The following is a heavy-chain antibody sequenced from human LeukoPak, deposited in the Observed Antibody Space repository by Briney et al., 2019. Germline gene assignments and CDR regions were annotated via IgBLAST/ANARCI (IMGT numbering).Heavy chain of an antibody. Sequence: PSETLSLTCTASGGSISSYYWSWIRQPPGKGLEWIGYIYYSGSTNYNPSLKSRVTISVDTSKNQFSLKLSSVTAADTAVYYCARSSTADSSGYYPFDYWGQGTLVTVSS. CDR3: ARSSTADSSGYYPFDY. J-gene: IGHJ4*02. V-gene: IGHV4-59*01. CDR2: IYYSGST. D-gene: IGHD3-22*01. CDR1: GGSISSYY.